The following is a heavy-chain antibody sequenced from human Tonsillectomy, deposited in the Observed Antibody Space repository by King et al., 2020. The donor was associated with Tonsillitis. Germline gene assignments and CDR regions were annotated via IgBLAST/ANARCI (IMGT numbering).Heavy chain of an antibody. CDR2: ISYDGSNI. J-gene: IGHJ4*02. CDR3: ARGTAGENFDY. Sequence: VQLVESGGGVVQPERSLRLSCAASGFTFSTYAMHWVRQAPGKGLEWMAVISYDGSNIYYADSVRGRFTISRDNSKNTLFLQMSSLRAEDTAVYYCARGTAGENFDYLGQGTLLTVSS. CDR1: GFTFSTYA. D-gene: IGHD2-8*02. V-gene: IGHV3-30*15.